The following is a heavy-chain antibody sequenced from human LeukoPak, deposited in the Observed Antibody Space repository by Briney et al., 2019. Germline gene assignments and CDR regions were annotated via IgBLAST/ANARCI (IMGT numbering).Heavy chain of an antibody. CDR1: GVSISSYY. D-gene: IGHD3-10*01. CDR3: AGMVRDPQFDY. Sequence: PSETLSLTCTVSGVSISSYYWSWIRQPPGKGLEWIGYIYYSGSTNYNPSLKSRVTISVDTSKNQFSLKLSSVTAADTAVYYCAGMVRDPQFDYWGQGTLVTVSS. J-gene: IGHJ4*02. CDR2: IYYSGST. V-gene: IGHV4-59*01.